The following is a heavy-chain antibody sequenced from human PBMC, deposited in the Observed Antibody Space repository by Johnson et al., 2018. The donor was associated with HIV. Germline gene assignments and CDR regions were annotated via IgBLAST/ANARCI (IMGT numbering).Heavy chain of an antibody. V-gene: IGHV3-30-3*02. CDR2: ISYDGSNK. CDR3: AKIVATSDDVFDI. Sequence: QMQLVESGGGVVQPGRSLRLSCAASGFTFTSYTMHWVRQAPGKGLEWVALISYDGSNKYYADSVKGRFTISRDNSKNTLYLQMNSLRAEDTAVFYCAKIVATSDDVFDIWGQGTMVTVSS. J-gene: IGHJ3*02. CDR1: GFTFTSYT. D-gene: IGHD5-12*01.